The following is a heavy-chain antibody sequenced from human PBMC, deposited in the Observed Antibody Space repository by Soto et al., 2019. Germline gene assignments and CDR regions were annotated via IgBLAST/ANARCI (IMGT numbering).Heavy chain of an antibody. V-gene: IGHV3-30-3*01. Sequence: LILSCAASGFSFSISPMHWVRQAPGKGPEWVALISYDGTNKFYADPVKGRFTISRDNSKSTLYLQVDSLRPEDAAVYYCARDPKTSGGQHWAFNYFDSWGQGTLVTVSS. CDR3: ARDPKTSGGQHWAFNYFDS. D-gene: IGHD7-27*01. J-gene: IGHJ4*02. CDR2: ISYDGTNK. CDR1: GFSFSISP.